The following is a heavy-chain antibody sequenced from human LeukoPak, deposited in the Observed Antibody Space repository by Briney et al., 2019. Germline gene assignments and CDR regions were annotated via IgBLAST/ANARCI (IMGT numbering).Heavy chain of an antibody. CDR2: INPTGGSA. J-gene: IGHJ5*02. CDR3: ARGHGSGYTNYFDP. V-gene: IGHV1-46*01. Sequence: ASVKVSCKTSGYTFTDFSIHWVRQAPGQGLEWMGIINPTGGSAGFAQKFQGRVTMTRDMSTSTFYMELSSLRSEDTAVYYCARGHGSGYTNYFDPWGQGTLVTVSS. CDR1: GYTFTDFS. D-gene: IGHD3-10*01.